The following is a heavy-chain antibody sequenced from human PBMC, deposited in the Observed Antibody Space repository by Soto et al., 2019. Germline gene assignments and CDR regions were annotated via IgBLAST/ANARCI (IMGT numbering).Heavy chain of an antibody. CDR1: GFTFSSYA. CDR2: ISGSGGST. Sequence: PGGSLRLSCASSGFTFSSYAMSWVRQAPGKGLEWVSAISGSGGSTYYADSVKGRFTISRDNSKNTLYLQMNSLRAEDTAVHYCAKARADYYDSSGYPVDYWGQGTLSPSPQ. CDR3: AKARADYYDSSGYPVDY. D-gene: IGHD3-22*01. J-gene: IGHJ4*02. V-gene: IGHV3-23*01.